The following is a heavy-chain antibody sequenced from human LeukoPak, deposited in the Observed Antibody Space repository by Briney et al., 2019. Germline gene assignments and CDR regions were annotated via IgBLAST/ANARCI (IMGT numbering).Heavy chain of an antibody. CDR1: GYTFTGYY. Sequence: ASVKVSCKASGYTFTGYYMHWVRQAPGQGLEWMGWFNPNSGSTNYAQKFPGRVTMTRDTSISTAHMELSRLRSDDTAVYYCARGGSGSYFGQWCDPWGQGTLVTVSS. J-gene: IGHJ5*02. CDR2: FNPNSGST. D-gene: IGHD3-10*01. V-gene: IGHV1-2*02. CDR3: ARGGSGSYFGQWCDP.